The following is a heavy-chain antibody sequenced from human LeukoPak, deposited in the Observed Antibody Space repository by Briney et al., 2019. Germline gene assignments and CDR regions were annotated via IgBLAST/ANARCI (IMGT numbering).Heavy chain of an antibody. J-gene: IGHJ6*02. CDR3: ASFLPVGYCSSTSCPAYGMDV. V-gene: IGHV3-53*01. Sequence: GGSLRLSCAASGFTVSSNYMSWVRQAPGRGLEWGSVIYSGGSTYYADSVKGRFNISRDNSKNTLYLQMNSLRAEDTAVYSCASFLPVGYCSSTSCPAYGMDVWGQGTTVTVSS. CDR1: GFTVSSNY. CDR2: IYSGGST. D-gene: IGHD2-2*01.